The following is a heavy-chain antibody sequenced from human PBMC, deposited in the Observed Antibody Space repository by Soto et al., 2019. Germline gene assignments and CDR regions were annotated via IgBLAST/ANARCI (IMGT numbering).Heavy chain of an antibody. D-gene: IGHD1-1*01. V-gene: IGHV4-34*01. CDR3: ARVERGTATTVVDAFDI. CDR1: GGFVTSGSYY. Sequence: QVQLQQWGAGLLKPSETLSLTCAVYGGFVTSGSYYWSWIRQPPGKGLEWIGEMSHSGGTHFNPPNKSRVTLSVDTSKYQFTMKMRCVTAADTALYYCARVERGTATTVVDAFDIWGPGTMVTVSS. J-gene: IGHJ3*02. CDR2: MSHSGGT.